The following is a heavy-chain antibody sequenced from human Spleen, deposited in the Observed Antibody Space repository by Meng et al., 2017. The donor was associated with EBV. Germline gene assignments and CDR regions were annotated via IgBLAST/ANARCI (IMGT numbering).Heavy chain of an antibody. CDR3: ATWWGKGYY. V-gene: IGHV4-34*01. J-gene: IGHJ4*02. D-gene: IGHD2-8*02. Sequence: VESQQWGAGLLKPSVTLSLTCDVYGGPFDGYSWTWIRQPPGKGLEWIGEINHSGNTNYNPSLKSRVTISVDTSKRQFSLKLTSMTAADTAVYYCATWWGKGYYWGQETLVTVSS. CDR1: GGPFDGYS. CDR2: INHSGNT.